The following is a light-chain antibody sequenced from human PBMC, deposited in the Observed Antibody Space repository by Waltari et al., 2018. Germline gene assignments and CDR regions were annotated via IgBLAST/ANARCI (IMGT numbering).Light chain of an antibody. CDR3: QVWDSGSDHYV. J-gene: IGLJ1*01. CDR1: NNGSKN. CDR2: DDG. V-gene: IGLV3-21*02. Sequence: SYVLTQPPSVSVAPGQTARISCDGNNNGSKNVHWYQQKPGQAPVLVVYDDGDRPSGIPERFSGSNSGNTATLTISRVDAGDEADYYCQVWDSGSDHYVFGTVTKVTVL.